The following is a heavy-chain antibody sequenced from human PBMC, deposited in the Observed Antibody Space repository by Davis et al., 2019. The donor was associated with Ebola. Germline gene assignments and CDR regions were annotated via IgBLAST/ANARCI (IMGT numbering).Heavy chain of an antibody. CDR2: INPSGGST. D-gene: IGHD3-10*01. CDR3: ARGLGYYGSGSLWFDP. Sequence: AASVKVSCKASGYTFTSYYMHWVRQAPGQGLEWMGIINPSGGSTSYAQKFQGRVTMTRDTSTSTVYMELSSLRSEDTAVYYCARGLGYYGSGSLWFDPWGQGTLVTVSS. CDR1: GYTFTSYY. J-gene: IGHJ5*02. V-gene: IGHV1-46*01.